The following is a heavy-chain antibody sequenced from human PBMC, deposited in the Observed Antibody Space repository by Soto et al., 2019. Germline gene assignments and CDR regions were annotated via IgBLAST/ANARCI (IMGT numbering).Heavy chain of an antibody. CDR3: AKDSGDYVWGSYRQGAFDI. J-gene: IGHJ3*02. CDR1: GFTFSSYA. D-gene: IGHD3-16*02. Sequence: EVQLLESGGGLVQPGGSLRLSCAASGFTFSSYAMSWVRQAPGKGLEWVSAISGSGGSTYYADSVKGRFTFSRDNSKNTLYLQMNSLRAEDTAVYYCAKDSGDYVWGSYRQGAFDIWGQGTMVTVSS. V-gene: IGHV3-23*01. CDR2: ISGSGGST.